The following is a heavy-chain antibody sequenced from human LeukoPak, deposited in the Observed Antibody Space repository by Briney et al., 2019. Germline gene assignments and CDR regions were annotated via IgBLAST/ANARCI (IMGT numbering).Heavy chain of an antibody. J-gene: IGHJ6*02. CDR3: ARGRGITIFGVVITRYYYGMDV. CDR2: INHSGST. D-gene: IGHD3-3*01. Sequence: SETLSLTCAVYGGSFSGYYWSWIRQPPGKGLEWIGEINHSGSTNYNPSLKSRVTISADTSKNQFSLKLSSVTAADTAVYYCARGRGITIFGVVITRYYYGMDVWGQGTTVTVSS. V-gene: IGHV4-34*01. CDR1: GGSFSGYY.